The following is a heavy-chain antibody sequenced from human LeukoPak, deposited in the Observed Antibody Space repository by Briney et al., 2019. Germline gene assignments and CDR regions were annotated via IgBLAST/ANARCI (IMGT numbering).Heavy chain of an antibody. J-gene: IGHJ4*02. D-gene: IGHD3-22*01. CDR3: ARYYDSSGYYYPPYFDY. V-gene: IGHV3-23*01. Sequence: PGASLRLSCAASGSTFSSYAMSWVRQAPGKGLEWVSAISGSGGSTYYADSVKGRFTISRDNSKNTLYLQMNSLRAEDTAVYYCARYYDSSGYYYPPYFDYWGQGTLVTVSS. CDR1: GSTFSSYA. CDR2: ISGSGGST.